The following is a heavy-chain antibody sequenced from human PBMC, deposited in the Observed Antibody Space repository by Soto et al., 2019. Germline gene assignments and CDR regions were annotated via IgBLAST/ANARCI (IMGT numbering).Heavy chain of an antibody. Sequence: SGPTLVNPTQTLTLTCTFSGFSLSTSGVGVGWIRQPPGKALEWLALIYWDDDKRYSPSLKSRLTITKDTSKNQVVLTMTNMDPVDTATYYCQHRRSYDYSNHDWFDPWGRGTLVTVSS. J-gene: IGHJ5*02. V-gene: IGHV2-5*02. CDR3: QHRRSYDYSNHDWFDP. CDR2: IYWDDDK. CDR1: GFSLSTSGVG. D-gene: IGHD4-4*01.